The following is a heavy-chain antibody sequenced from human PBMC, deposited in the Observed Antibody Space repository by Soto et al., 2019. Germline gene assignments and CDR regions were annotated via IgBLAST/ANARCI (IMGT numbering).Heavy chain of an antibody. D-gene: IGHD3-22*01. V-gene: IGHV3-21*01. Sequence: EVQLVESGGGLVKPGGSLRLSCAASGFTFSTYTISWVRQAPGKGLEWVSSMSSSNSYIYYADSLKGRFTISRDNAKNSLYLQMDSLRGDDTAVYYCARVDSSGPFDYWGQGTLVTVSS. CDR2: MSSSNSYI. CDR3: ARVDSSGPFDY. CDR1: GFTFSTYT. J-gene: IGHJ4*02.